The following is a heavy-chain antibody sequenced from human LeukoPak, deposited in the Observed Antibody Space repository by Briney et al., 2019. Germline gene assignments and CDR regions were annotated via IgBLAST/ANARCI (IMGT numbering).Heavy chain of an antibody. CDR2: IKQDGSEK. J-gene: IGHJ6*03. CDR3: ARVRASYSSSPKTDYYYYYYMDV. V-gene: IGHV3-7*01. CDR1: GFTFSSYW. D-gene: IGHD6-6*01. Sequence: SGGSLRLSCAASGFTFSSYWMSWVRQAPGKGLEWVANIKQDGSEKYYVDSVKGRFTISRDNAKNSLYLQMNSLRAEDTAVYYCARVRASYSSSPKTDYYYYYYMDVWGKGTTVTVSS.